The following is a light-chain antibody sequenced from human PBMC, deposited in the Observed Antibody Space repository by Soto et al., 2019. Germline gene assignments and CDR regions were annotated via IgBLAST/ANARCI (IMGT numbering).Light chain of an antibody. V-gene: IGLV4-69*01. J-gene: IGLJ3*02. CDR1: SGHSSYA. CDR3: QTWGTGMGV. CDR2: LNSDGSH. Sequence: QLVLTQSPSASASLGASVKLTCTLSSGHSSYAIAWHQQQPEKGPRYLMKLNSDGSHSKGDGIPDRFSGSSSGAERYLTISSLQSEDEADYYCQTWGTGMGVFGGGTKLNVL.